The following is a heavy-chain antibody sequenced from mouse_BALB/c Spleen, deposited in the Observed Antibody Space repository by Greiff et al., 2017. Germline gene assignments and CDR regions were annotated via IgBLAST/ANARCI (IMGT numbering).Heavy chain of an antibody. Sequence: EVKLVESGGGLVKPGGSLKLSCAASGFTFSSYAMSWVRQTPEKRLEWVASISSGGSTYYPDSVKGRFTISRDNARNILYLQMSSLRSEDTAMYYCARDYGSSPFFAYWGQGTLVTVSA. CDR1: GFTFSSYA. D-gene: IGHD1-1*01. J-gene: IGHJ3*01. V-gene: IGHV5-6-5*01. CDR3: ARDYGSSPFFAY. CDR2: ISSGGST.